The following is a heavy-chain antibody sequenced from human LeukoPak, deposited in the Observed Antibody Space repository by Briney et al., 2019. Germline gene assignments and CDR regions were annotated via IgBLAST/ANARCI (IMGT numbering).Heavy chain of an antibody. V-gene: IGHV4-61*02. D-gene: IGHD6-6*01. CDR2: IYTSGST. Sequence: SGTLSLTCTVSGGSISSGSYYWSWIRQPAGKGLEWIGRIYTSGSTNYNPSLKSRVTISVDTSKNQFSLKLSSVTAADTAVYYCARGDVEYSSTPDYWGQGTLVTVSS. J-gene: IGHJ4*02. CDR1: GGSISSGSYY. CDR3: ARGDVEYSSTPDY.